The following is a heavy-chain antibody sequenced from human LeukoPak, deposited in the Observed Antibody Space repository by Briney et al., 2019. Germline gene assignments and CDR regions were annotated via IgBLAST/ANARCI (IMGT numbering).Heavy chain of an antibody. CDR3: ARKGLGGELGGFDY. J-gene: IGHJ4*02. V-gene: IGHV3-30*04. CDR1: GFTFSNYA. CDR2: ISYDGSNQ. D-gene: IGHD1-26*01. Sequence: GGSQRLSCAASGFTFSNYAMHWVRQAPGKGLEWVAIISYDGSNQYYADSVKGRFTISRDNSKNTLYLQMNSLRAEDTAVYYCARKGLGGELGGFDYWGQGTLVTVSA.